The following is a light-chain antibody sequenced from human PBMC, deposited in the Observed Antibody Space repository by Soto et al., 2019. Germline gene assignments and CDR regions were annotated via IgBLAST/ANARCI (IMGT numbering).Light chain of an antibody. J-gene: IGKJ1*01. V-gene: IGKV1-5*03. CDR1: QTISSW. CDR3: QHYNIYAEA. CDR2: KAS. Sequence: IQKTQSPFPLSGSVGDRVTITFRARQTISSWFAWYQQKPGKAPKLLIYKASSLKSGVQSRFSGSGSGTDFTLTISSLQPDDFANYYCQHYNIYAEAFGEWTNVDIK.